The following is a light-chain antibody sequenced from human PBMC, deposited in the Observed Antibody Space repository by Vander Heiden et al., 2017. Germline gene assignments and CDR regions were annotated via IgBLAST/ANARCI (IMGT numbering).Light chain of an antibody. Sequence: DIQMTQPPSSLSASVGDRVTITSRASQSISSYLNRYQQKPGKAPKLLIYAASSLQSGVPSRFSGSGSGTDFTLTISSLQPEDFATYYCQQSYSTPRTFGGGTKVEIK. CDR1: QSISSY. CDR3: QQSYSTPRT. J-gene: IGKJ4*01. V-gene: IGKV1-39*01. CDR2: AAS.